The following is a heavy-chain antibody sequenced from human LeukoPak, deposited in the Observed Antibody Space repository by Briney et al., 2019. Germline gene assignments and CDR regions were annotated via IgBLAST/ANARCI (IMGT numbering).Heavy chain of an antibody. Sequence: SETLSLTCTVSGGSISSYYWSWIRQPPGKGLEWIGYIYYSGSTNYNPSLESRVTISVDTSKNQFSLKLSSVTAADTAVYYCARDDSNNWFDPWGQGTLVTVSS. CDR2: IYYSGST. D-gene: IGHD3-22*01. V-gene: IGHV4-59*12. J-gene: IGHJ5*02. CDR3: ARDDSNNWFDP. CDR1: GGSISSYY.